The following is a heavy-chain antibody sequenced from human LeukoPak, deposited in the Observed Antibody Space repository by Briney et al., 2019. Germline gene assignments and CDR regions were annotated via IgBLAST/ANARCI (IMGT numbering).Heavy chain of an antibody. CDR3: ARAPGSDIVVVVAATTDAFDI. Sequence: SETLSLTCAVYGGSFSGYYWSWIRQPPGKGLEWIGEINHSGSTNYNPSLKSRVTISVDTSKNQFSLKLSSVTAADTAVYYCARAPGSDIVVVVAATTDAFDIRGQGTMVTVSS. CDR1: GGSFSGYY. J-gene: IGHJ3*02. CDR2: INHSGST. V-gene: IGHV4-34*01. D-gene: IGHD2-15*01.